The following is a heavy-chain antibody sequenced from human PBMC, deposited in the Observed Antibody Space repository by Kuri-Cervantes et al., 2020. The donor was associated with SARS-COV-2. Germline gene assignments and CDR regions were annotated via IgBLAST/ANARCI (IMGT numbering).Heavy chain of an antibody. D-gene: IGHD7-27*01. CDR2: ISYDGSNK. CDR1: GFTFSSYA. V-gene: IGHV3-30*04. J-gene: IGHJ3*02. Sequence: SLMISCAASGFTFSSYAMHWVRQAPGKGLEWVAVISYDGSNKYYADSVKGRFTISRDNSKNTLYLQMNSLRAEDTAVYYCARDGDDPTGERAFDIWGQGTMVTVSS. CDR3: ARDGDDPTGERAFDI.